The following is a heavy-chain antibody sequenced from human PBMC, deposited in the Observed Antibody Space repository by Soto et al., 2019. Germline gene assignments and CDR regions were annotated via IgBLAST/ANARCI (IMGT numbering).Heavy chain of an antibody. CDR3: ASMNYYGSGSYYDSRLGVDL. Sequence: QLQLQESGSGLVKPSQTLSLTCAVSGGSISSGGYSWSWIRQPPGKGLEWIGYIYHSGSTYYNPSLKSRVTISVDRSKNQFSLKLSSVTAADTAVYYCASMNYYGSGSYYDSRLGVDLWGRGTLVTVSS. V-gene: IGHV4-30-2*01. D-gene: IGHD3-10*01. J-gene: IGHJ2*01. CDR1: GGSISSGGYS. CDR2: IYHSGST.